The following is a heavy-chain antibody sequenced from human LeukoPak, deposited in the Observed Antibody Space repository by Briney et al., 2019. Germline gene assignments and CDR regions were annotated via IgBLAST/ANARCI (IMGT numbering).Heavy chain of an antibody. CDR3: ASGGGSGSIYYYYYYMDV. D-gene: IGHD3-10*01. J-gene: IGHJ6*03. V-gene: IGHV1-2*06. CDR1: GYTFTGYY. CDR2: INPNSGGT. Sequence: ASVKVSCKASGYTFTGYYMHWVRQAPGQGLEWMGRINPNSGGTNYAQKFQGRVTMTRDTSISTAYMKLSRLRSDDTAVYYCASGGGSGSIYYYYYYMDVWGKGTTVTVSS.